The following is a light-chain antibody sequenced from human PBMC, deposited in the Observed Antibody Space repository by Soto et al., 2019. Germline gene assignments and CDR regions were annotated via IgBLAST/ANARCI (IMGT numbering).Light chain of an antibody. J-gene: IGKJ1*01. CDR3: QQYNSYWT. CDR1: QSISSW. Sequence: DIQMTQSPSTLSASVGDRVTITCRASQSISSWLAWYQQKPGKAPKLLIYDASSLESGVPSRFSGSGSGTEFTLTISRLQPDDFATYYCQQYNSYWTFGQGTEVDIX. V-gene: IGKV1-5*01. CDR2: DAS.